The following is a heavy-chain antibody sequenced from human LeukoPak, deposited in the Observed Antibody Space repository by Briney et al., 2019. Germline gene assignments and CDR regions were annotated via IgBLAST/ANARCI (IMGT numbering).Heavy chain of an antibody. CDR1: GYTFTAYY. J-gene: IGHJ4*02. CDR2: INPNSGGT. D-gene: IGHD3-22*01. Sequence: ASVKVSCKASGYTFTAYYMHWVRQAPGQGLEWMGHINPNSGGTDYAQKFQGRVTMTRDTSISTAYMELSRLRSDDTAVYYCARLSSGYYVFDYWGQGTLVIVSS. V-gene: IGHV1-2*06. CDR3: ARLSSGYYVFDY.